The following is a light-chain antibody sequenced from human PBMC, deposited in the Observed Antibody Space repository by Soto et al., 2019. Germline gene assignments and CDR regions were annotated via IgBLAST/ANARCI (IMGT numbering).Light chain of an antibody. Sequence: QSVLTQPPSVSGAPGQRVSISSTGSSSNIGAGYDVHWYQQLPGTAPKLLIYGNSNRPSRVPDRFSGSKSGTSASLAITGLQAEDEADYYCQSYDSSLSGWVFGGGTKLTVL. CDR3: QSYDSSLSGWV. V-gene: IGLV1-40*01. CDR2: GNS. J-gene: IGLJ3*02. CDR1: SSNIGAGYD.